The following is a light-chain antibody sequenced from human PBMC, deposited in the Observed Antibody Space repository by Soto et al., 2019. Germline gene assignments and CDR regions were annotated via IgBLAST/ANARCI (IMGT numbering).Light chain of an antibody. Sequence: EIVLTQSPGTLSLSPGERATLSCRASQSASSSYLAWYQQKPGQAPRLLIYGASSRATGIPDRFSGSRSGTAFTLTIIRLEPEDFAVYYCQQYGGSPLTFGGGTKVEIK. CDR3: QQYGGSPLT. J-gene: IGKJ4*01. CDR2: GAS. CDR1: QSASSSY. V-gene: IGKV3-20*01.